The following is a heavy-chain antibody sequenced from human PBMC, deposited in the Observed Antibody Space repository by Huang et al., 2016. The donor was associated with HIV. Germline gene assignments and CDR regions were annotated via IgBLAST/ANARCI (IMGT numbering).Heavy chain of an antibody. Sequence: QIHLVQSGPEVKQPGASVKVSCKASGYKFHTYVITWVRQTPVQGLEWMGWISGDNVSTRFAQKFQDRLTMTTDVSTSTAYLELRSLRLDDTAVYYCARTKVEFDFWGQGALVTVS. V-gene: IGHV1-18*04. D-gene: IGHD2-15*01. CDR2: ISGDNVST. CDR1: GYKFHTYV. CDR3: ARTKVEFDF. J-gene: IGHJ4*02.